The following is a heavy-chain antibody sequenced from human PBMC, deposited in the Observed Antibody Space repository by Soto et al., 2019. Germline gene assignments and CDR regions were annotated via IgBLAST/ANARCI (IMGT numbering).Heavy chain of an antibody. Sequence: GWIRQPPGKGLEWIGSIYYSGSTYYNPSLKSRVTISVDTSKNQFSLKLSSVTAADTAVYYCARLRGWQQLVLFGRDYYGMDVWGQGTTVTVSS. D-gene: IGHD6-13*01. CDR2: IYYSGST. J-gene: IGHJ6*02. CDR3: ARLRGWQQLVLFGRDYYGMDV. V-gene: IGHV4-39*01.